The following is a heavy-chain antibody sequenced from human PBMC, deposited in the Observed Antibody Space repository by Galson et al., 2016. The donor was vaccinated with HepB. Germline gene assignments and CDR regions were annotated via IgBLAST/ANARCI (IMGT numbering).Heavy chain of an antibody. V-gene: IGHV1-18*01. CDR2: ISTYNGNT. D-gene: IGHD1-26*01. J-gene: IGHJ6*02. CDR3: AREQEVGYGMDV. CDR1: GYTFSSYG. Sequence: SVKVSCKASGYTFSSYGINWVRQAPGQGLEWMGWISTYNGNTNYAQNLQCRVTMTTDTSTGTAYMELRSLRSDDTAVDYCAREQEVGYGMDVWGQGTTVT.